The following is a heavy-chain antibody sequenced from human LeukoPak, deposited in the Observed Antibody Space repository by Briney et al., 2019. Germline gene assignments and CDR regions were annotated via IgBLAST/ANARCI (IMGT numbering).Heavy chain of an antibody. CDR3: ARGYQYQLLYYFDY. Sequence: SETLSLTCTVYGGSSSGYYWSWIRQPPGKGLEWIGKINQSGITNYNPSLKSRVTISVDTSKRQFSLKLNSVTAADTAVYYCARGYQYQLLYYFDYWGQGALVTVSS. CDR2: INQSGIT. D-gene: IGHD2-2*01. CDR1: GGSSSGYY. J-gene: IGHJ4*02. V-gene: IGHV4-34*01.